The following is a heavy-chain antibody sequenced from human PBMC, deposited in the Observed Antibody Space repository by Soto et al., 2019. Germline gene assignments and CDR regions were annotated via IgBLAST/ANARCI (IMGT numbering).Heavy chain of an antibody. CDR2: ISSDGHHQ. Sequence: QVQLVESGGGEVQPGGSLRVSCATSGFSFNDYAMYWVRQAPGQGLDWVAIISSDGHHQFYLDNLSGRFTVSRDNSKNTLYLQMNSLRPEDTAVYYCSRGTYYPQSSGLHADYWGPGTVVTVSS. D-gene: IGHD3-22*01. V-gene: IGHV3-30*04. CDR3: SRGTYYPQSSGLHADY. CDR1: GFSFNDYA. J-gene: IGHJ4*02.